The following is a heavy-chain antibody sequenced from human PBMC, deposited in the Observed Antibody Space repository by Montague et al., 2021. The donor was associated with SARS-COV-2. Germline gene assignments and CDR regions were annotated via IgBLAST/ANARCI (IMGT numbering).Heavy chain of an antibody. J-gene: IGHJ6*02. CDR1: GFTFSSYG. CDR3: AKDQGDCSSSRCFRAWSCYYYGMDV. Sequence: SLRLSCAASGFTFSSYGIHWVRQAPGKGLEWVSVITYDGSNKHYADSVKGRFTISRDNSKNTLYLQMNSLRAEDTAVYYCAKDQGDCSSSRCFRAWSCYYYGMDVWGQGTTVTVSS. CDR2: ITYDGSNK. V-gene: IGHV3-30*18. D-gene: IGHD2-2*01.